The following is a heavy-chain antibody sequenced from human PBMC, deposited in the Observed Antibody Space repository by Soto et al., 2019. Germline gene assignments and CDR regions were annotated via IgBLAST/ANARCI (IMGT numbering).Heavy chain of an antibody. Sequence: SETLSLTCAVYGGSFSGYYWSWIRQPPGKGLEWIGEINHSGSTNYNPSLKSRVTISVDTSKNQFSLKLSSVTAADTAVYYCARGRRQQLVRGLNWFDPWGQGTLVTVSS. D-gene: IGHD6-13*01. J-gene: IGHJ5*02. CDR2: INHSGST. V-gene: IGHV4-34*01. CDR1: GGSFSGYY. CDR3: ARGRRQQLVRGLNWFDP.